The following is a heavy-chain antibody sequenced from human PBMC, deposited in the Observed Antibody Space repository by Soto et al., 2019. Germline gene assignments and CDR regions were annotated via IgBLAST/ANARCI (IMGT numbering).Heavy chain of an antibody. Sequence: QVQLVESGGGVVQPGRSLRLSCAASGFTFSSYAMHWVRQAPGKGLEWVAVISYDGSNKYYADSVKGRFTISRDNSKNTLYLQMNSLRAEDTAVYYCARVRAYYYDSSGYYYVLGNYYYYYGMDVWGQGTTVTVSS. D-gene: IGHD3-22*01. CDR3: ARVRAYYYDSSGYYYVLGNYYYYYGMDV. CDR2: ISYDGSNK. V-gene: IGHV3-30-3*01. J-gene: IGHJ6*02. CDR1: GFTFSSYA.